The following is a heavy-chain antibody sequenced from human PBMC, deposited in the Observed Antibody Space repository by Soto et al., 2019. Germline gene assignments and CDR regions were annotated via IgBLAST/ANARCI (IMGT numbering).Heavy chain of an antibody. CDR3: ASNDPYSSYGMDV. J-gene: IGHJ6*02. Sequence: AGGSRSLSCAASWLTFSSYWMSWVRRTPGKGLEWVASIKQDGSEKYYVDSVKGRFTISRDNAKNSLYLQMNSLRAEDTAVYYCASNDPYSSYGMDVWRQGTTVIVS. CDR1: WLTFSSYW. D-gene: IGHD1-1*01. CDR2: IKQDGSEK. V-gene: IGHV3-7*01.